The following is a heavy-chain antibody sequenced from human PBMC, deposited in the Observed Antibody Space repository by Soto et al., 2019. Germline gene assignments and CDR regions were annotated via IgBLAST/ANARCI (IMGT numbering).Heavy chain of an antibody. CDR1: GFTFSSYG. CDR3: AKDSSGYYYVEDADAFDI. D-gene: IGHD3-22*01. V-gene: IGHV3-30*18. Sequence: GGSLRLSCAASGFTFSSYGMHWVRQAPGKGLEWVAVISYDGSNKYYADSVKGRFTISRDNSKNTLYLQMNSLRAEDTAVYYCAKDSSGYYYVEDADAFDIWGQGTMVTVSS. J-gene: IGHJ3*02. CDR2: ISYDGSNK.